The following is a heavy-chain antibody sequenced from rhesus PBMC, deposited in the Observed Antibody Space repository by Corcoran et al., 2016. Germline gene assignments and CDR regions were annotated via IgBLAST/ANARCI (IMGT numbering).Heavy chain of an antibody. D-gene: IGHD5-12*01. CDR2: IYGCSGST. V-gene: IGHV4-147*01. Sequence: QVQLQESGPGLVKPSETLPLTCAVSGSSISSNSWRWIRPPPGKGLEWIGYIYGCSGSTSYNPSLKSRVTISKDTSKNQFSLKLSSVTAADTAVYYCARMTDTALDVWGRGVLVTVSS. CDR3: ARMTDTALDV. CDR1: GSSISSNS. J-gene: IGHJ5-2*02.